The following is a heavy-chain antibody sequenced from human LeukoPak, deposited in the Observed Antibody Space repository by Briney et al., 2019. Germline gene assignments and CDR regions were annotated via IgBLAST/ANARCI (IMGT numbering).Heavy chain of an antibody. CDR2: INPNSGGT. CDR1: GYTFTGYY. V-gene: IGHV1-2*02. CDR3: ARNLWFGESSDAFDI. Sequence: ASVKVSCKAPGYTFTGYYMHWVRQAPGQGLEWMGWINPNSGGTNYAQKFQGRVTMTRDTSISTAYMELSRLRSDDTAVYYCARNLWFGESSDAFDIWGQGTMVTVSS. J-gene: IGHJ3*02. D-gene: IGHD3-10*01.